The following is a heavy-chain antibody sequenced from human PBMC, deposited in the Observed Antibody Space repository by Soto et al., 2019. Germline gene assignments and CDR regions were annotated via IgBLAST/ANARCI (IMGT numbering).Heavy chain of an antibody. CDR1: GGIFTNNA. CDR3: STGGHNDGYNFYHGMDV. Sequence: QVQVVQAGAEVKKPGSSVTVSCKVSGGIFTNNAISWVRQAPGQGLEWLGGVIPLFDTAYYAPIFRGRLRTSADGATTTAYMELRGLTSADTAVYFCSTGGHNDGYNFYHGMDVWGQGTTVTVS. J-gene: IGHJ6*02. CDR2: VIPLFDTA. V-gene: IGHV1-69*01. D-gene: IGHD3-16*01.